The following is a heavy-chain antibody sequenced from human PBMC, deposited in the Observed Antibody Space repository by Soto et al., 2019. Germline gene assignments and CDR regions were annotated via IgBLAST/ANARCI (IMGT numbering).Heavy chain of an antibody. Sequence: PGESLKISCKGSGYSFTSYWIGWVRQMPGKGLEWMGIIYPGDSDTRYSPSFQGQVTISADKSISTAYLQWSSLKASDTAMYYCVSSLQEYPLFPRPLDYWGQGTLVTVSS. D-gene: IGHD2-2*01. CDR2: IYPGDSDT. CDR3: VSSLQEYPLFPRPLDY. V-gene: IGHV5-51*01. J-gene: IGHJ4*02. CDR1: GYSFTSYW.